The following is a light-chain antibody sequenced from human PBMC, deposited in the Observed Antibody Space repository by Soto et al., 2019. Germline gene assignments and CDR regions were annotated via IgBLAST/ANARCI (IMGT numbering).Light chain of an antibody. V-gene: IGKV3-11*01. CDR2: DAS. J-gene: IGKJ5*01. CDR3: QQRSNWIT. Sequence: IGLTKYTATLSLSPGERATLSCRASQSVSSYLAWYQQKPGQAPRLLIYDASNRATGIPARFSGSGSGTDFTLTISSLEPEDFAVYYCQQRSNWITFGQGTLLEIK. CDR1: QSVSSY.